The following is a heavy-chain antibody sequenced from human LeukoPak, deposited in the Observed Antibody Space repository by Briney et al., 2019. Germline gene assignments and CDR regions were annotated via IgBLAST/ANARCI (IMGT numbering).Heavy chain of an antibody. Sequence: GASVKVSCKASGYTFTSYGISWVRQAPGQGLEWMGRIIPILGIANYAQKFQGRVTITADKSTSTAYMELSSLRSEDTAVYYCARVGDYGEPIDYWGQGTLVTVSS. D-gene: IGHD4-17*01. V-gene: IGHV1-69*04. CDR3: ARVGDYGEPIDY. J-gene: IGHJ4*02. CDR2: IIPILGIA. CDR1: GYTFTSYG.